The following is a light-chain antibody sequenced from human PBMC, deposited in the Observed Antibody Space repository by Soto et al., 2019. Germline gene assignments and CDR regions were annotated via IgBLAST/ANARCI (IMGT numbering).Light chain of an antibody. V-gene: IGKV1D-12*01. CDR1: QGISRS. Sequence: DIQMTQSPSSVSASVGDRVTISCQASQGISRSLAWYQQKPGKAPKLLIYAASSLQSGVPSRFSGSGFGTDFTLTISSLQPEDSAIYYCQQADTFPITFGQGTRLAI. CDR3: QQADTFPIT. J-gene: IGKJ5*01. CDR2: AAS.